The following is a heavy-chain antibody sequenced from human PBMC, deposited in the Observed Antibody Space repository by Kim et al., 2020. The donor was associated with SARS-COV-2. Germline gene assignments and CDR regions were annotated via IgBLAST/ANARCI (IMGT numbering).Heavy chain of an antibody. V-gene: IGHV1-18*01. CDR3: ARDDQQLSADFDS. J-gene: IGHJ4*02. D-gene: IGHD2-2*01. Sequence: YAQKLQGRITMTPATSTSTAYMELRSLRSDDTAVYYSARDDQQLSADFDSWGQGTLVTVSS.